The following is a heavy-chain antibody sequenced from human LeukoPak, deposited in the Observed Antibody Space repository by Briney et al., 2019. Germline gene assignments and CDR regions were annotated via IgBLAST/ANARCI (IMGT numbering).Heavy chain of an antibody. J-gene: IGHJ4*02. Sequence: PGGSLRLSCAASAFTFSTYAMSWVRQAPGKGLEWVSGIGGNADNTYYADSVKGRFTISRDDSKNTLYLQMHSLRAEDAAVYYCARGGEYYDLSTNTDCWGQGTLVTVSS. D-gene: IGHD3-3*01. CDR2: IGGNADNT. CDR3: ARGGEYYDLSTNTDC. V-gene: IGHV3-23*01. CDR1: AFTFSTYA.